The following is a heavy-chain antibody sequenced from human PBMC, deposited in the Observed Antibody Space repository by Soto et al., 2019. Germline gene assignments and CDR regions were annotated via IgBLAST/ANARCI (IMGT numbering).Heavy chain of an antibody. Sequence: PAWSLVLACAACGVSVWSLAIGWFRQAPGKSLEWVPAVIYSGGTTYYVDSVKFRFTISRDNSRNTLYLQMEGLRAEDTALYYCAKSRGRLLWLREIYYFDKWGQRTPVTVSS. D-gene: IGHD3-10*01. CDR1: GVSVWSLA. V-gene: IGHV3-23*01. CDR3: AKSRGRLLWLREIYYFDK. CDR2: VIYSGGTT. J-gene: IGHJ4*02.